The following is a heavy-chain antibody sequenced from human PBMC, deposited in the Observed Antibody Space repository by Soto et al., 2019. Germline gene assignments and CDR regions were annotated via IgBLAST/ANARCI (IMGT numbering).Heavy chain of an antibody. Sequence: GGSLRLSCAAPGFSFDNYGMNWVRQAPGKGLEWVSGINGNGGTTGYADSVRGRFTISRDNAKNSLYLQMNSLRAEDTALYYCARLGGTGYYSGSVYWGQGTLVTVSS. CDR3: ARLGGTGYYSGSVY. CDR1: GFSFDNYG. CDR2: INGNGGTT. D-gene: IGHD3-9*01. J-gene: IGHJ4*02. V-gene: IGHV3-20*04.